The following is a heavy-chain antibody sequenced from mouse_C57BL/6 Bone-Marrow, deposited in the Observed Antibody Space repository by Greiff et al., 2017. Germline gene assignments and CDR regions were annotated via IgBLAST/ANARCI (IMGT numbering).Heavy chain of an antibody. J-gene: IGHJ1*03. CDR3: ACDYVSSYWYCDF. CDR2: IDPGDGNT. D-gene: IGHD2-13*01. Sequence: VQLQQSGAELVKPGASVKLSCTASGFTFTSYTMTWVKQRPEQGLEWIGWIDPGDGNTNYTEKFKGKATVTVDTSSSTAYLQLHSLTSEDTAVYFCACDYVSSYWYCDFWGKGTAVTVSA. V-gene: IGHV1-85*01. CDR1: GFTFTSYT.